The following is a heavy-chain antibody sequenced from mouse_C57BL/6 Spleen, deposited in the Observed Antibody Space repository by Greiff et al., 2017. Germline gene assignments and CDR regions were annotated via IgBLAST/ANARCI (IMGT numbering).Heavy chain of an antibody. J-gene: IGHJ2*01. D-gene: IGHD2-5*01. CDR2: IWTGGGT. CDR1: GFSLTSYA. V-gene: IGHV2-9-1*01. Sequence: VQLVESGPGLVAPSQSLSITCTVSGFSLTSYAISWVRQPPGKGLEWLGVIWTGGGTNYNSALKSRLSISKDNSKSQVFLKMNSLQTDDTARYYCARNGYYSNPYYFDYWGQGTTLTVSS. CDR3: ARNGYYSNPYYFDY.